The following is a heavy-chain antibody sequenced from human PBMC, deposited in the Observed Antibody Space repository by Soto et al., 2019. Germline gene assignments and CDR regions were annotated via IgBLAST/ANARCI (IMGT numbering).Heavy chain of an antibody. V-gene: IGHV4-59*01. CDR2: IFDSGST. CDR1: GGSISSYY. D-gene: IGHD6-13*01. J-gene: IGHJ4*02. Sequence: QVQLQESGPGLVKPSETLSLTCTVSGGSISSYYWSWIRQPPGKGLEWIGNIFDSGSTNYNPSLKSRGTISVDTSKNQFALRVRSVTAADTAVYYCARVGAAAAPGYFDYWGQGTLVTVSS. CDR3: ARVGAAAAPGYFDY.